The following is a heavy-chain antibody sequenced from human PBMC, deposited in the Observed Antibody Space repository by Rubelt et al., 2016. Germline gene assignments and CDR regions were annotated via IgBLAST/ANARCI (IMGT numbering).Heavy chain of an antibody. D-gene: IGHD1-26*01. J-gene: IGHJ3*02. CDR3: ARHGQVQSGDAFDI. V-gene: IGHV5-51*01. Sequence: EVQLVQSGAEVKKPGESLKISCKGSGCSFTSYWIGWVRQMPGKGLEWMGFIYPGDSDTRYSPSFQVQVTISADKSISTAYWHWSSLKTSDTAMYYCARHGQVQSGDAFDIWGQGTMVTVSS. CDR1: GCSFTSYW. CDR2: IYPGDSDT.